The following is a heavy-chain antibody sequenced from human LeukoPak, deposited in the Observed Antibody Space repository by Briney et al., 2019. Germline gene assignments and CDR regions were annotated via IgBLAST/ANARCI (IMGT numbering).Heavy chain of an antibody. CDR1: GGSFSGYY. J-gene: IGHJ4*02. CDR2: INHSGST. CDR3: ARRIYYFDY. D-gene: IGHD2-15*01. V-gene: IGHV4-34*01. Sequence: SETLSLTCAVYGGSFSGYYWSWIRQPPGKGLEWIGEINHSGSTNYNPSLKSRVTISVDTSKNQFSLKLSSVTAADTAVYYCARRIYYFDYWGQGTPVTVSS.